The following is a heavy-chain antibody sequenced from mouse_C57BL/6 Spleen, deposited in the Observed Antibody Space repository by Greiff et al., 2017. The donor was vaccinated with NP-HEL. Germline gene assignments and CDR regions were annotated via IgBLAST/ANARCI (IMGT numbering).Heavy chain of an antibody. V-gene: IGHV1-26*01. CDR2: INPNNGGT. CDR3: AREAYYYGSSYYAMDY. CDR1: GYTFTDYY. J-gene: IGHJ4*01. Sequence: EVQLQQSGPELVKPGASVKISCKASGYTFTDYYMNWVKQSHGKSLEWIGDINPNNGGTSYNQKFKGKATLTVDKSYSTAYMELRSLTSEDSAVYYCAREAYYYGSSYYAMDYWGQGTSVTVSS. D-gene: IGHD1-1*01.